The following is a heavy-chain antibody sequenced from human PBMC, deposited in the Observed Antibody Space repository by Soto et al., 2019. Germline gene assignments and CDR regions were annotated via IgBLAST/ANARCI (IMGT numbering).Heavy chain of an antibody. CDR2: IYWSGDE. Sequence: QGTLKESGPTLVKPTQTITLTCSFSGFSLSTSGVGVGWIRQSLGKALEWLALIYWSGDEHYRPSLKSRLSIIKDTSKNHVVLIMTDMDPVDTATYYCARGLATLPVFAFDIWGQGTMVTVSS. V-gene: IGHV2-5*01. J-gene: IGHJ3*02. CDR3: ARGLATLPVFAFDI. D-gene: IGHD6-6*01. CDR1: GFSLSTSGVG.